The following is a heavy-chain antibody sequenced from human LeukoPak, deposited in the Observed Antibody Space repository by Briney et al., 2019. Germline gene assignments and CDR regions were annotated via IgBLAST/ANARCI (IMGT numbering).Heavy chain of an antibody. J-gene: IGHJ5*02. D-gene: IGHD2-15*01. Sequence: GASVKVSCKASGYTFTGYYMHWVRQAPGQGLEWMGWINPSGGSTSYAQKFQGRVTMARDTSTSTVYMELSSLRSEDTAVYYCARTGSGGSYWFDPWGQGTLVTVSS. CDR3: ARTGSGGSYWFDP. CDR1: GYTFTGYY. V-gene: IGHV1-46*01. CDR2: INPSGGST.